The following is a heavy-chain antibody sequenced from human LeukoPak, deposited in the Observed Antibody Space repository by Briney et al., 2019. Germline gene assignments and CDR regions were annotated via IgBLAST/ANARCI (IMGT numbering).Heavy chain of an antibody. CDR3: ARYELENWFDP. Sequence: SXXXSXXXSGGXFSSYAISWVXXAXGXGLXWMGGIIPIFGTANYAQKFQGRVTITTDESTSTAYMELSSLRSEDTAVYYCARYELENWFDPWGQGTLVTVSS. D-gene: IGHD1-1*01. CDR2: IIPIFGTA. V-gene: IGHV1-69*05. CDR1: GGXFSSYA. J-gene: IGHJ5*02.